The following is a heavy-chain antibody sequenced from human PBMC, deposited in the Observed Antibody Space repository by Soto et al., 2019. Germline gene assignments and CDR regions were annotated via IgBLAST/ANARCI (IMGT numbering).Heavy chain of an antibody. CDR2: ISYDGSNK. Sequence: GGSLRLSCAPSGFTFSCYAMHWVRQAPGKGLEWVAVISYDGSNKYYADSVKGRFTISRDNSKNTLYLQMNSLRVEDTAVYYCAKPLWRDDYNWGYFDLWGRGTLVTVSS. CDR1: GFTFSCYA. D-gene: IGHD4-4*01. V-gene: IGHV3-30-3*02. J-gene: IGHJ2*01. CDR3: AKPLWRDDYNWGYFDL.